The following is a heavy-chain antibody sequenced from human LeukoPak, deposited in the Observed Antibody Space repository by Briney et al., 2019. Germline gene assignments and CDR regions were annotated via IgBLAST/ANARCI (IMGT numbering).Heavy chain of an antibody. CDR1: GFTFDDYG. CDR2: INWNGGST. V-gene: IGHV3-20*04. CDR3: ARAQRDSGYSYGFPY. Sequence: AGGSLRLSCAASGFTFDDYGMSWVRRAPGKGLEWVSGINWNGGSTGYADSVKGRFTISRDNAKNSLYLQMNSLRAEDTALYYCARAQRDSGYSYGFPYWGQGTLVTVSS. D-gene: IGHD5-18*01. J-gene: IGHJ4*02.